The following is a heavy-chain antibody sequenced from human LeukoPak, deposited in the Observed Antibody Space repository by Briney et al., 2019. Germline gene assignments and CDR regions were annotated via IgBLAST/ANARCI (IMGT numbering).Heavy chain of an antibody. Sequence: GGSLRLSCAASGLTVSSNCMSWVRQAPGKGLEWVSLIYSDGSTYYADSVKGRFTISRENSKNTLYLQMNSLRAEDTAVYYCARERIYYGSGGDLTDARLYHYYGMDVWGQGTTVTVSS. V-gene: IGHV3-53*01. CDR1: GLTVSSNC. CDR2: IYSDGST. CDR3: ARERIYYGSGGDLTDARLYHYYGMDV. D-gene: IGHD3-10*01. J-gene: IGHJ6*02.